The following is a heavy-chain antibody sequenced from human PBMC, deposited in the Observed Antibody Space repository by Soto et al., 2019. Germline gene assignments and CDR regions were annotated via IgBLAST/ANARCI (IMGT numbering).Heavy chain of an antibody. CDR1: GGTFSSYL. V-gene: IGHV1-69*13. Sequence: WSPVKVSCKASGGTFSSYLINWRRQAPEQGLEWMGGIIPIFGTANYAQKFQGRVTITADESTSTAYMELSSLRSEDTAVYYCARGSGGSSYYYYGMDVWGQGTTVTVSS. CDR3: ARGSGGSSYYYYGMDV. J-gene: IGHJ6*02. D-gene: IGHD2-15*01. CDR2: IIPIFGTA.